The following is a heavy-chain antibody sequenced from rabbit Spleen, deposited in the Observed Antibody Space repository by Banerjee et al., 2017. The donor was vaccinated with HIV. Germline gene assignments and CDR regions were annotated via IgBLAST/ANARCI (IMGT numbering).Heavy chain of an antibody. CDR1: GFSLNSSYD. Sequence: QSLEESGGGLVKPGASLTLTCKASGFSLNSSYDMCWVRQAPGKGLEWIGCIYTGNGKTYYASWAKGRFTISKASSTTVTLQMTSLTAADTATYFCARDTGTSFSTYGMDLWGPGTLVTVS. V-gene: IGHV1S40*01. D-gene: IGHD8-1*01. CDR3: ARDTGTSFSTYGMDL. CDR2: IYTGNGKT. J-gene: IGHJ6*01.